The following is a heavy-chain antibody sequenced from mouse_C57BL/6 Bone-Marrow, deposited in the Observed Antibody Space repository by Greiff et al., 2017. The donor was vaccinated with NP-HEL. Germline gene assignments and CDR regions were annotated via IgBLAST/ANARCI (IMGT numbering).Heavy chain of an antibody. CDR2: IDPENGDT. CDR3: TVPPPCCSISWFAY. V-gene: IGHV14-4*01. J-gene: IGHJ3*01. D-gene: IGHD6-1*01. Sequence: VQLQQSGAELVRPGASVKLSCTASGFNIKDDYMHWVKQRPEQGLEWIGWIDPENGDTEYASKFQGKATITADTSSNTAYLQLSSLTSEDTAVYDDTVPPPCCSISWFAYWGQGTRVTVSA. CDR1: GFNIKDDY.